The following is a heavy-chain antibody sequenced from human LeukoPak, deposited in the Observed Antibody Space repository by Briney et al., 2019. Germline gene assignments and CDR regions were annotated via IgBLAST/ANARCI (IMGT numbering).Heavy chain of an antibody. J-gene: IGHJ4*02. D-gene: IGHD6-19*01. CDR1: GFSFPSFD. V-gene: IGHV1-18*01. Sequence: ASVKVSCKTSGFSFPSFDISWVRQAPGQGLEWMGWISGSSGETNSAQKFQGRITLTTDTSTRTAYMELRSLRSDDTAVYYCARVLAGHPGYWGQGTLVTVSS. CDR2: ISGSSGET. CDR3: ARVLAGHPGY.